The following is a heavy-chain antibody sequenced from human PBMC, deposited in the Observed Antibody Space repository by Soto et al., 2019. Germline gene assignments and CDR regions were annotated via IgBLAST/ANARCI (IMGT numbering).Heavy chain of an antibody. Sequence: SETLSLTCAVYGGSFGGYYWSWIRQPPGKGLEWIGEINHSGSTNYNPSLKSRVTISVDTSKNQFSLKLSSVTAADTAVYYCARRITMVRGVITTLYNWFDPWGQGTLVTVS. CDR2: INHSGST. D-gene: IGHD3-10*01. J-gene: IGHJ5*02. V-gene: IGHV4-34*01. CDR1: GGSFGGYY. CDR3: ARRITMVRGVITTLYNWFDP.